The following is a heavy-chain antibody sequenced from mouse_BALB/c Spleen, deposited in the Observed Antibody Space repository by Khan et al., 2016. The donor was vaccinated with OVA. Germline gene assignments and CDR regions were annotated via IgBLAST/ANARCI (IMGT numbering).Heavy chain of an antibody. Sequence: QVQLQQSGPELVRPGVSVKISCKGSGYTFTDYAMYWVKQSHAKSLEWIGLISTYSGNTNYNQQFKGKATMTVDKSSSTAYMELARLTSEDSAIXNWRRRCYDGYNEYGGEGTALTVSA. CDR3: RRRCYDGYNEY. D-gene: IGHD2-3*01. V-gene: IGHV1S137*01. CDR1: GYTFTDYA. CDR2: ISTYSGNT. J-gene: IGHJ2*01.